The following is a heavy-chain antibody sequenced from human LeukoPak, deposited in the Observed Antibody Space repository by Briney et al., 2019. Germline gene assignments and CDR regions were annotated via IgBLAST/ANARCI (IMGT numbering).Heavy chain of an antibody. Sequence: GESLKISCEASGYSFASYWVGWVRQKPGKGLEWMGIIYPSNSDTRYSPSFQGQVTISADKSISTAYLQWSSLKASDTAMYYCARLWTVRGRGLPDYWGQGTLVTVSS. CDR1: GYSFASYW. J-gene: IGHJ4*02. CDR3: ARLWTVRGRGLPDY. CDR2: IYPSNSDT. D-gene: IGHD4-17*01. V-gene: IGHV5-51*01.